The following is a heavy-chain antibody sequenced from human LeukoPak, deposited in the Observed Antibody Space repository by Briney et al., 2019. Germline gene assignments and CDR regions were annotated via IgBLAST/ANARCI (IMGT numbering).Heavy chain of an antibody. V-gene: IGHV3-9*01. Sequence: GRSLRLSCAASGFTFDDYAMHWVRQAPGKGLEWVSGISWNSGSIGYADSVKGRFTISRDNSKNMLYLQMNGLRAEDTAVYYCAGDFDYWGQGTLVTVSS. D-gene: IGHD3-16*01. CDR2: ISWNSGSI. J-gene: IGHJ4*02. CDR3: AGDFDY. CDR1: GFTFDDYA.